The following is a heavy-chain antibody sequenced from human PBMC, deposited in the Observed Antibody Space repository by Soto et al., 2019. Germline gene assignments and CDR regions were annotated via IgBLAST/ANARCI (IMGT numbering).Heavy chain of an antibody. CDR1: GVSVTSGSHH. CDR3: GVYKAGSGGNGD. V-gene: IGHV4-61*01. Sequence: QVQVQESGPGLVKPSETLSLTCAVSGVSVTSGSHHFLWIRQPPGKGLEWIGQTGSTNYNPSLKSRISISLATAKHQFPLKLSSVTSADTAVYYCGVYKAGSGGNGDCGQGTLVTISS. CDR2: QTGST. J-gene: IGHJ1*01. D-gene: IGHD6-19*01.